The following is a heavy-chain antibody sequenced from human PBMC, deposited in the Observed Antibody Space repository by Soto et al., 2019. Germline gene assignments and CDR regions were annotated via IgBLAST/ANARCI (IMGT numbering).Heavy chain of an antibody. Sequence: ASLTVSCKASAYTFTSYGISWVRQAPGQGLDWIGWISAYNGNTNYAQKRQDRVTITTDTSTSTAYMELRSQRSDDTTVTYCERVEIERAVTPLLVFYGMAAWGKGTTVTVSS. J-gene: IGHJ6*04. CDR2: ISAYNGNT. CDR1: AYTFTSYG. V-gene: IGHV1-18*01. D-gene: IGHD4-4*01. CDR3: ERVEIERAVTPLLVFYGMAA.